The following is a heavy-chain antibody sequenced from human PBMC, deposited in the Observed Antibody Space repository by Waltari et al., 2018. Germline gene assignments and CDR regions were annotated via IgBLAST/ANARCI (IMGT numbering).Heavy chain of an antibody. CDR2: LGRRPGDI. D-gene: IGHD1-26*01. V-gene: IGHV3-48*01. CDR1: GFLVSSYS. Sequence: EVHLVDSGGDLIQPGGSLRLSCEASGFLVSSYSMNWVRQAPGKGLEWIAHLGRRPGDIRYALSVLGRFTISSDKAKNSLYLQMNSLRAEDTAVYYCARDLVGATTRHYWGQGTLVTVSS. CDR3: ARDLVGATTRHY. J-gene: IGHJ4*02.